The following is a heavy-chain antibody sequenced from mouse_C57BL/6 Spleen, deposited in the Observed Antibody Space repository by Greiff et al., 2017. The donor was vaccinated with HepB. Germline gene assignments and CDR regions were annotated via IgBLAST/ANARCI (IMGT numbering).Heavy chain of an antibody. CDR2: ISSGSSTI. CDR3: ARRPYYYGSVEYFDD. Sequence: EVQLQESGGGLVKPGGSLKLSCAASGFTFSDYGMHWVRQAPEKGLEWVAYISSGSSTIYYADTVKGRFTISRDNAKNTLYLQMTSLRSEDTAMYYCARRPYYYGSVEYFDDWGTGTTVTVSS. V-gene: IGHV5-17*01. J-gene: IGHJ1*03. CDR1: GFTFSDYG. D-gene: IGHD1-1*01.